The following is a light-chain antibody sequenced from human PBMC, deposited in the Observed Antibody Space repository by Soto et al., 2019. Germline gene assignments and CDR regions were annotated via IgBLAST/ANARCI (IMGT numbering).Light chain of an antibody. J-gene: IGKJ5*01. V-gene: IGKV3-20*01. CDR2: GAS. Sequence: EIVLTQSPGTLSLSPGERATLSCRASQSVSSSYLAWYQQKPGQAPRLLIYGASSRATGIPDRFSGSGSGTEFTLTINSLQSEDFAVYYCQQHYQWPITFGQGTRLEIK. CDR3: QQHYQWPIT. CDR1: QSVSSSY.